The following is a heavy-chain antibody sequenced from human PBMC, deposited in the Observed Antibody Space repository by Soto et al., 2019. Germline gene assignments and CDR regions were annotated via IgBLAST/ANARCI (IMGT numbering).Heavy chain of an antibody. V-gene: IGHV4-34*01. D-gene: IGHD1-26*01. CDR3: ARGRLPLSGSYFYYYYGMDL. CDR1: GGTFSGYY. CDR2: INHSGST. Sequence: SSETLSLTCAVYGGTFSGYYWSWIRQPPGKGLEWIGEINHSGSTNYNPSLKSRVTISVDTSKNQFSLKLSSVTAADTAVYYCARGRLPLSGSYFYYYYGMDLRGQGTTDTVSS. J-gene: IGHJ6*02.